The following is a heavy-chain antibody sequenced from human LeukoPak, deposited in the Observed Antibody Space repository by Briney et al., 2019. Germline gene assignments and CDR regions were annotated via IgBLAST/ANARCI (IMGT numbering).Heavy chain of an antibody. CDR3: AKDKGPNNWNDVWYFDY. CDR1: GFTFSGYG. J-gene: IGHJ4*02. D-gene: IGHD1-20*01. CDR2: IRYDGSNK. V-gene: IGHV3-30*02. Sequence: PGGSLRLSCAASGFTFSGYGMHWVRQAPGKGLEWVAFIRYDGSNKYYADSVKGRFTISRDNSKNTLYLQMNSLRAEDTAVYYCAKDKGPNNWNDVWYFDYWGQGTLVTVSS.